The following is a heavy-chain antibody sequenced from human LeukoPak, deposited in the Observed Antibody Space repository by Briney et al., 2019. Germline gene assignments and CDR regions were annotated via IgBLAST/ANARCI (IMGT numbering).Heavy chain of an antibody. V-gene: IGHV1-18*01. Sequence: ASVKVSCKAFGYTFTSYGISWVRQAPGQGLEWMGWISAYNGNTNYAQKLQGRVTMTTDTSTSTAYMELRSLRSDDTAVYYCARDKYNWNYAGFDYWGQGTLVTVSS. CDR1: GYTFTSYG. CDR2: ISAYNGNT. CDR3: ARDKYNWNYAGFDY. D-gene: IGHD1-7*01. J-gene: IGHJ4*02.